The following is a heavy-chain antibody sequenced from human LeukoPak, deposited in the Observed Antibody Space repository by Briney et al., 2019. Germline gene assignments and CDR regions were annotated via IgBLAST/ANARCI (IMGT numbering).Heavy chain of an antibody. CDR2: IYPGDSDT. V-gene: IGHV5-51*01. CDR1: GYTFTNYW. CDR3: ARRSGHVDY. Sequence: GESLQISCKGSGYTFTNYWIGWVRQMPGKGLEWMGIIYPGDSDTRYSPSFQGQVTISADNSSSTAYLQWSSLKASDTAMYYCARRSGHVDYWGQGSLVTVSS. J-gene: IGHJ4*02.